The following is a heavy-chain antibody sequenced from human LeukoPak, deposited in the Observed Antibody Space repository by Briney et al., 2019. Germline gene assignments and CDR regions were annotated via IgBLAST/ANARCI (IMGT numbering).Heavy chain of an antibody. J-gene: IGHJ4*02. CDR3: ARGAAGTIDY. CDR1: GDSVSSNSAA. V-gene: IGHV6-1*01. CDR2: TYYRSKWYK. Sequence: SQTLSLTCAISGDSVSSNSAAWNWIRQSPSRGLEWPGRTYYRSKWYKYYGASVKSRITINPDTSKNQFSLQLNSVTPEDTAVYYCARGAAGTIDYWGQGTLVTVSS. D-gene: IGHD6-13*01.